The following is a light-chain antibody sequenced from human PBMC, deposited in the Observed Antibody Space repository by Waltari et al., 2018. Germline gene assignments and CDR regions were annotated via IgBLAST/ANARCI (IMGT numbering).Light chain of an antibody. CDR3: FSAADNTGV. CDR2: KDK. V-gene: IGLV3-27*01. Sequence: QRPGHAPLLVIFKDKERPSGIPGRCSGSTSGTTVTLTISGAQVDDEADYFCFSAADNTGVFGGGTKLIVL. J-gene: IGLJ3*02.